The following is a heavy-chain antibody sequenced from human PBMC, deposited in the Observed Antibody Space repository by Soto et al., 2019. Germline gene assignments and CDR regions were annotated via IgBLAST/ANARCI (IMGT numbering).Heavy chain of an antibody. V-gene: IGHV4-30-4*01. CDR1: GDSIGSGDFY. CDR2: IYKSGRT. Sequence: QVHLQESGPGLLKPSQTLSLTCAVSGDSIGSGDFYWTWIRQSPGKGLEYIGYIYKSGRTYSNPSLKSRPIISLDTSKSQFFLSLSSVTAADTAMYYCAWSLSASSGWFDPWGQGTLVTVSS. J-gene: IGHJ5*02. D-gene: IGHD6-6*01. CDR3: AWSLSASSGWFDP.